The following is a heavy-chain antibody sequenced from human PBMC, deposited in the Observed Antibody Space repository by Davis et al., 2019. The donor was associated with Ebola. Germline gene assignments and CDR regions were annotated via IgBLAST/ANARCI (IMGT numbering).Heavy chain of an antibody. CDR3: ARWHYGDYVSFVY. CDR2: ISDSSTTI. V-gene: IGHV3-48*04. J-gene: IGHJ4*02. D-gene: IGHD4-17*01. CDR1: GFTFSAYS. Sequence: PGGSLRLSCAASGFTFSAYSMNWVRQAPGKGLEWVSYISDSSTTIYYADSVKGRFTISRDNAKNSLYLQMNSLRAEDTAVYYCARWHYGDYVSFVYWGQGTLVTVSS.